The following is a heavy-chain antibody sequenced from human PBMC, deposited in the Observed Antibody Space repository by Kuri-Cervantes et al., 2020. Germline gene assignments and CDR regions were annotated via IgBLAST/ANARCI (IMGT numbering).Heavy chain of an antibody. CDR2: IGGSGISM. V-gene: IGHV3-21*04. CDR3: ARKGFSGGTLDL. CDR1: GFTFSTSG. Sequence: GESLKISCAASGFTFSTSGFNWVRQAPGMRLEWVAGIGGSGISMYYTNSVKGRFTISRDNSQNVLFLQMNNLRTEDTALYYCARKGFSGGTLDLWGQGTMVTVSS. D-gene: IGHD3-10*01. J-gene: IGHJ6*02.